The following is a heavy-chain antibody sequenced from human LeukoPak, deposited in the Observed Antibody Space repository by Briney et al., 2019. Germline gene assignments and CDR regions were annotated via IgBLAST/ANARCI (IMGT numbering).Heavy chain of an antibody. D-gene: IGHD3-22*01. CDR1: GFAFSSYA. CDR3: TKDHYYDSSGNFDY. J-gene: IGHJ4*02. CDR2: ISGIVSST. V-gene: IGHV3-23*01. Sequence: GGSLKLSCVASGFAFSSYAMSWVREAPGKGLEGVSTISGIVSSTYYADSVRGRFTISRDNSKNTLYLQMNSLRAEDTAVYYCTKDHYYDSSGNFDYWGQGTLVTVSP.